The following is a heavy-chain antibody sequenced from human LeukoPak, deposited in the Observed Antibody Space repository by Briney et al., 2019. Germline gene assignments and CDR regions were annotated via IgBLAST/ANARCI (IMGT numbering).Heavy chain of an antibody. D-gene: IGHD3-16*01. Sequence: PSETLSLTCTVSGGSISTYYWSWIRQPPGKGLEWIWCVYYSGTTNYNPSLKSRVTISVDASKHQFSLKLNSVTAADTAVYYCARHNDFTLGGWFDPWGQGTLVTVSS. J-gene: IGHJ5*02. CDR1: GGSISTYY. CDR2: VYYSGTT. V-gene: IGHV4-59*08. CDR3: ARHNDFTLGGWFDP.